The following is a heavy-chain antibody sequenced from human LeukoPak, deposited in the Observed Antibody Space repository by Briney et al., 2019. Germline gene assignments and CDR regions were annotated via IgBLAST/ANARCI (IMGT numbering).Heavy chain of an antibody. V-gene: IGHV1-8*01. Sequence: ASVKVSCKASGYTFTSYDINWVRQATGQGLEWMGWMNPNSGNTGYAQKFQGRVTMTRNTSISTAYMELSSLRSEDTAVYYCASKLRLAPMGFDPWGQGTLVTASS. CDR1: GYTFTSYD. CDR3: ASKLRLAPMGFDP. D-gene: IGHD3-10*01. J-gene: IGHJ5*02. CDR2: MNPNSGNT.